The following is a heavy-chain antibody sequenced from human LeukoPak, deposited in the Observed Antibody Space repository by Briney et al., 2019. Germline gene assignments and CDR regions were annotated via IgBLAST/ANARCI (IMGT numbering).Heavy chain of an antibody. CDR3: AREPRQLGGDGVDY. CDR1: GYTFTSYD. V-gene: IGHV1-69*04. CDR2: IIPILGIA. D-gene: IGHD6-13*01. Sequence: GASVKVSCKASGYTFTSYDISWVRQAPGQGLEWMGRIIPILGIANYAQKFQGRVTITADKSTSTAYMELSSLRSEDTAVYYCAREPRQLGGDGVDYWGQGTLVTVSS. J-gene: IGHJ4*02.